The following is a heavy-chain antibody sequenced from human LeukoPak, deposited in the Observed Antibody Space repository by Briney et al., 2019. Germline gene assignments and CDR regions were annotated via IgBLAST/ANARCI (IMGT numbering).Heavy chain of an antibody. Sequence: SGGSLRLSCAASGFTFSSYAMSWVRQAPGKGLEWVSAISGSGGSTYYADSVKGRFTISRDNSKNTLYLQMSSLGTEDTAEYYCAKGGYSYGARDAFDLWGQGTMVTVSS. V-gene: IGHV3-23*01. CDR3: AKGGYSYGARDAFDL. D-gene: IGHD5-18*01. CDR2: ISGSGGST. J-gene: IGHJ3*01. CDR1: GFTFSSYA.